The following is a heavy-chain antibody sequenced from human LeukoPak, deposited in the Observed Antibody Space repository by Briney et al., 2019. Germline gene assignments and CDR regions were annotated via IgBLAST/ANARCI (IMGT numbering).Heavy chain of an antibody. CDR3: AKDGTVITMIGFYTA. Sequence: GGSLRLSCAASGFTFSNYWMAWVRQAPGKGLEWVAVISYDGSNKYYADSVKGRFTISRDNSKNTLYLQMNSLRAEDTAVYYCAKDGTVITMIGFYTAWGQGTLVTVSS. CDR1: GFTFSNYW. D-gene: IGHD3-22*01. V-gene: IGHV3-30*18. J-gene: IGHJ5*02. CDR2: ISYDGSNK.